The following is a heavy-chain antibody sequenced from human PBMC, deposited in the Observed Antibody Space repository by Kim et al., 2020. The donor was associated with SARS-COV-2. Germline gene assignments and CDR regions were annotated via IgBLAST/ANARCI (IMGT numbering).Heavy chain of an antibody. D-gene: IGHD1-1*01. Sequence: DFVKGRFTICRDNAKNTLYLQMNSLSAEDTAVYYCARDKQPSDYYYGMDVWGQGTTVTVSS. V-gene: IGHV3-30*07. J-gene: IGHJ6*02. CDR3: ARDKQPSDYYYGMDV.